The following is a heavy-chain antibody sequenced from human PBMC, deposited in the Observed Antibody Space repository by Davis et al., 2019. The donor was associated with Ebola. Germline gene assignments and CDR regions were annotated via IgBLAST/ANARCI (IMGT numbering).Heavy chain of an antibody. Sequence: GGFLRLSCVASGSTSSAYAMSWVRQPQGKGLEWISYISTTGTYTRYADSVAGRFTISRDNAKNSLYLQMNSLSTENAAVYSCARDTRVNGFDIWGQGTMVSVSS. CDR3: ARDTRVNGFDI. V-gene: IGHV3-11*06. D-gene: IGHD2-15*01. CDR2: ISTTGTYT. J-gene: IGHJ3*02. CDR1: GSTSSAYA.